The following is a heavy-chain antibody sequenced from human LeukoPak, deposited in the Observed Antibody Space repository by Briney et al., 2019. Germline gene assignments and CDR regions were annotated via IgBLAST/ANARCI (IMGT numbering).Heavy chain of an antibody. CDR3: AKVLRWTSGLREHDAFDI. CDR2: IRFDGTSE. J-gene: IGHJ3*02. D-gene: IGHD5-12*01. Sequence: GGSLRLSCAASGFTFSNFGMHWVRQAPGKGLEWVAFIRFDGTSEFYADSVKARFTISRDNSKNTLYLQMNSLRAEDTAVYYCAKVLRWTSGLREHDAFDIWGQGTMVTVSS. V-gene: IGHV3-30*02. CDR1: GFTFSNFG.